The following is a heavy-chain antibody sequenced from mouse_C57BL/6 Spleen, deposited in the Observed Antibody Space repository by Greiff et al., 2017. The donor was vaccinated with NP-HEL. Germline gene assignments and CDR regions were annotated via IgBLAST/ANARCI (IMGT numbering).Heavy chain of an antibody. CDR3: TGGYYGYDVDAY. J-gene: IGHJ3*01. CDR1: GFTFSNYW. D-gene: IGHD2-2*01. CDR2: IRLKSDNYAT. V-gene: IGHV6-3*01. Sequence: DVKLVESGGGLVQPGGSMKLSCVASGFTFSNYWMNWVRQSPEKGLEWVAQIRLKSDNYATHYAESVKGRFTISRDDSKSSVYLQMNNVRAEDTGIYYCTGGYYGYDVDAYWGQGTLVTVSA.